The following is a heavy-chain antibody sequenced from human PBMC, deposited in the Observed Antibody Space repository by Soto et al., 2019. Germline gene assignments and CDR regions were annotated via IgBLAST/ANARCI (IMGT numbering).Heavy chain of an antibody. D-gene: IGHD3-10*01. CDR1: GYTFTSYY. J-gene: IGHJ6*02. V-gene: IGHV1-46*01. Sequence: ASVKVSCKASGYTFTSYYMHWVRQAPGQGLEWMGIINPSGGSTSYAQKFQGRVTMTRDTSTSTVYMELSSLRSEDTAVYYCARDTERVLWFGEVMTYCNCYMDGWDQGTT. CDR2: INPSGGST. CDR3: ARDTERVLWFGEVMTYCNCYMDG.